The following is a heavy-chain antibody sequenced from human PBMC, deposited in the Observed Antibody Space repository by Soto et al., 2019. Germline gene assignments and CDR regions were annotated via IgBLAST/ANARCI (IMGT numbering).Heavy chain of an antibody. D-gene: IGHD2-2*01. CDR3: AREGRGCSSTSCPFDAFDI. J-gene: IGHJ3*02. CDR1: GYTFTSYG. V-gene: IGHV1-18*01. Sequence: ASVKVSCKASGYTFTSYGISWVRQAPGQGLEWMGWISAYNGNTNYAQKLQGRVTMTTDTSTSTAYMELRSLRSDDTAVYYCAREGRGCSSTSCPFDAFDIWGQGTMVTVSS. CDR2: ISAYNGNT.